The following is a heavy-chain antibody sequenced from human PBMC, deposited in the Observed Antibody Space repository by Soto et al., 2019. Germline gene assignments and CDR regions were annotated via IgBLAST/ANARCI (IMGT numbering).Heavy chain of an antibody. Sequence: SVKVSCKASGGTFSTFGISWVRQAPGQGLEWMGGIIPFFGTARYSQKFEDRITITADESTNTVYMDLRSLTSEDTAIYYCAKSAPMDAGDKYYYDFWGQGALVPVS. CDR1: GGTFSTFG. CDR3: AKSAPMDAGDKYYYDF. V-gene: IGHV1-69*13. J-gene: IGHJ4*02. D-gene: IGHD4-17*01. CDR2: IIPFFGTA.